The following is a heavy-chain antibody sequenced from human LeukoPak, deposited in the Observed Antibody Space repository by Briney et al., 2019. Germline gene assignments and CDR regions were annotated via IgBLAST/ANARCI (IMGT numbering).Heavy chain of an antibody. V-gene: IGHV3-23*01. D-gene: IGHD6-13*01. Sequence: GGSLRLSCAASGFTFSSYAMSWVRQAPGKGLEWASAIGGGGGSTYYADSVKGRFTISRDNSKNTLYLQMNSLRAEDTAVYYCAKDRKQQLSRSFDYWGQGTLVTVSS. J-gene: IGHJ4*02. CDR2: IGGGGGST. CDR1: GFTFSSYA. CDR3: AKDRKQQLSRSFDY.